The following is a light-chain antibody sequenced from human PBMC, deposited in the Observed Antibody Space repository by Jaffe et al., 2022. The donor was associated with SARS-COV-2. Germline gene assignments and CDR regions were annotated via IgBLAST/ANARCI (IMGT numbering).Light chain of an antibody. CDR1: KLGDKY. CDR2: QDT. Sequence: SYELTQPPSMSVSPGQTAIITCSGDKLGDKYASWYQQKPGQSPVLVIYQDTKRPSGIPERFSGSNSGNTATLTISGTQAMDEADYYCQAWDSSTAVFGGGTKLTVL. J-gene: IGLJ2*01. CDR3: QAWDSSTAV. V-gene: IGLV3-1*01.